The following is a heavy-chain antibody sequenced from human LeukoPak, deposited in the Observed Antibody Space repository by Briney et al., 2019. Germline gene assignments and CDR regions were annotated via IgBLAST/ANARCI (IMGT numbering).Heavy chain of an antibody. CDR1: GFTFRSYW. V-gene: IGHV3-74*01. J-gene: IGHJ4*02. D-gene: IGHD1-26*01. CDR2: INSDGSST. Sequence: GGSLRLSCAASGFTFRSYWMHWVRQAPGKGLVWVSRINSDGSSTRHADSVKGRFTISRDNAKNTLYLQMNSLRAEDTAVYYCARTWELLPDFDYWGQGTLVTVSS. CDR3: ARTWELLPDFDY.